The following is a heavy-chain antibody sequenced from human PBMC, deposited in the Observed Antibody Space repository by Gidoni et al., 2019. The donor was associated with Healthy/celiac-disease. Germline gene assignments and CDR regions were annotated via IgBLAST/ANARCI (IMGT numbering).Heavy chain of an antibody. Sequence: QSGAEVKKPGASVKVSCKASGYTFTSYGISWVRQAPGQGLEWMGWISAYNGNTNYAQKLQGRVTMTTDTSTSTAYMELRSLRSDDTAVYYCAREGIMITFGGVTRGTYFDYWGQGTLVTVSS. D-gene: IGHD3-16*01. CDR2: ISAYNGNT. CDR1: GYTFTSYG. V-gene: IGHV1-18*01. CDR3: AREGIMITFGGVTRGTYFDY. J-gene: IGHJ4*02.